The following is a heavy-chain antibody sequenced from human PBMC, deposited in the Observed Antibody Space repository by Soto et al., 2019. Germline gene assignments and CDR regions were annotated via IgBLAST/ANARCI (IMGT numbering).Heavy chain of an antibody. D-gene: IGHD6-19*01. Sequence: GGSLSLSCAASGFTFSSYWMSWVRQAPGKGLEWVANIKQDGSEKYYVDSVKGRFTISRDNAKNSLYLQMNSLRAEDTAVYYCARYPCVGVAGTKYNWFDPWGQGTLVTVS. CDR2: IKQDGSEK. CDR3: ARYPCVGVAGTKYNWFDP. CDR1: GFTFSSYW. J-gene: IGHJ5*02. V-gene: IGHV3-7*01.